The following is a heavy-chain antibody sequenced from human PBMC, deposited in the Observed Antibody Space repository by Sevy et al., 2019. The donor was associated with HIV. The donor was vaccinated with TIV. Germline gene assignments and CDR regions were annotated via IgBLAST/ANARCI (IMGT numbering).Heavy chain of an antibody. CDR3: ARDTAMAGGLDY. D-gene: IGHD5-18*01. V-gene: IGHV3-30-3*01. Sequence: GGSLRLSCAASGFTFSSYAMHWVRQAPGKGLEWVAVISYDGSNKYYANSVKGRFTISSDNSKNTLYLQMNSLRAEDTAVYYCARDTAMAGGLDYWGQGTLVTVSS. CDR2: ISYDGSNK. CDR1: GFTFSSYA. J-gene: IGHJ4*02.